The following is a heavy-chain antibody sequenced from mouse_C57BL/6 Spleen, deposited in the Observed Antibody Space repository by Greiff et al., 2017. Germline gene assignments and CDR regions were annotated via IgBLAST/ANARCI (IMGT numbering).Heavy chain of an antibody. D-gene: IGHD2-4*01. CDR1: GYTFTSYW. CDR3: APTMITTEVYFDY. V-gene: IGHV1-53*01. Sequence: VKLKQPGTELVKPGASVKLSCKASGYTFTSYWMHWVKQRPGQGLEWIGNINPSNGGTNYNEKFKSKATLTVDKSSSTAYMQLSSLTAEDSAVYYCAPTMITTEVYFDYWGQGTTLTVSS. J-gene: IGHJ2*01. CDR2: INPSNGGT.